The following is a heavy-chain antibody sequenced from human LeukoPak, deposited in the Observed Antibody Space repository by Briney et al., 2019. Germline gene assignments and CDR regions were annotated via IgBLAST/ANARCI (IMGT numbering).Heavy chain of an antibody. CDR1: GFTFSRYA. CDR2: ISYDGSNE. V-gene: IGHV3-30-3*01. D-gene: IGHD6-25*01. CDR3: ARDSGSTHFDY. J-gene: IGHJ4*02. Sequence: PGGSLRLSCAASGFTFSRYAMHWVRRAPGKGLEWVAVISYDGSNEYYADSVKGRFTISRDNSKNTLYLQMISLRAEDTAVYYCARDSGSTHFDYWGQGTLVTVSS.